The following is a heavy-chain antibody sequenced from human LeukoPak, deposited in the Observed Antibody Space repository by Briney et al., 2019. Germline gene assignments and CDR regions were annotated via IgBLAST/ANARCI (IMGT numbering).Heavy chain of an antibody. J-gene: IGHJ4*02. V-gene: IGHV1-18*01. Sequence: ASVKVSCKASGSTFTTYSLTWVRQAPGQGLEWMGWISTYNGDTNYSQKLQGRVTMTTDTSTSTAYMELRSLRSDDTAVYYCARLTEFPQYFDYWGQGTLVTVSS. CDR2: ISTYNGDT. CDR1: GSTFTTYS. CDR3: ARLTEFPQYFDY. D-gene: IGHD2-21*02.